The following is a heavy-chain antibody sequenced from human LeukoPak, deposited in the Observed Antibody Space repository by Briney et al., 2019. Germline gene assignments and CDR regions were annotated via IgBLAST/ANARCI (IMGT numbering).Heavy chain of an antibody. J-gene: IGHJ4*02. CDR2: IYYSGST. D-gene: IGHD3-10*01. CDR3: ASSLYYYTSRAGFDY. V-gene: IGHV4-59*12. Sequence: SETLSLTCTVSGGSISSYYWSWLRQPPGKGLEWLGYIYYSGSTNYNTSLKSRVTISVDTSKIPLSLNLRSVTAADTAVYYCASSLYYYTSRAGFDYWGQGTLVTVSA. CDR1: GGSISSYY.